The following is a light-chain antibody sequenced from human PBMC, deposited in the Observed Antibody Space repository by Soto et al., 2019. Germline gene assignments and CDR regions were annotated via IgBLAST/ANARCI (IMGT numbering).Light chain of an antibody. CDR1: KSISSY. CDR2: AAS. CDR3: QQSYSTPPT. J-gene: IGKJ1*01. Sequence: DIHRAQSQSPLSASLGDRVTIPCRASKSISSYLNWYQQKPGKAPKLLIYAASSLQSGVPSRFSGSGSGTDFTLTISSLQPEDFATYYCQQSYSTPPTFGQGTKVDIK. V-gene: IGKV1-39*01.